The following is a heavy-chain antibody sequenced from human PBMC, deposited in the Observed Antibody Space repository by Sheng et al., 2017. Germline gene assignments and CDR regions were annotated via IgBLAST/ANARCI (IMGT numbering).Heavy chain of an antibody. Sequence: QVQLQQWGAGLLKHSETLSLTCAVYGGSFSGYYWSWIRQPPGKGLEWIGEINHSGSTNYNPSLKSRVTISVDTSKNQFSLKLSSVTAADTAVYYCARGFGPGSYIAVAGTYYFDYWGQGTLVTVSS. CDR2: INHSGST. CDR1: GGSFSGYY. D-gene: IGHD6-19*01. V-gene: IGHV4-34*01. CDR3: ARGFGPGSYIAVAGTYYFDY. J-gene: IGHJ4*02.